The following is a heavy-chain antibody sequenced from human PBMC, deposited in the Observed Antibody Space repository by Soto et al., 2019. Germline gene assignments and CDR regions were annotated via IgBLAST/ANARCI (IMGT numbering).Heavy chain of an antibody. CDR2: ISGSGGST. CDR3: AKVRSSGWYPPPSPFDY. CDR1: GFTFSSYA. J-gene: IGHJ4*02. Sequence: GGSLGLSCAASGFTFSSYAMSWVRQAPGKGLEWVSAISGSGGSTYYADSVKGRFTISRDNSKNTLYLQMNSLRAEDTAVYYCAKVRSSGWYPPPSPFDYWGQGTLVTVSS. D-gene: IGHD6-19*01. V-gene: IGHV3-23*01.